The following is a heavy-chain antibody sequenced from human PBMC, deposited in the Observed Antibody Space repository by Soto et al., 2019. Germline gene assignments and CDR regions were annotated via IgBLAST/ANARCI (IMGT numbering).Heavy chain of an antibody. CDR3: ARDHLRYGGNQYYYYYGMDV. Sequence: QVQLVQSGAEVKKPGASVKVSCKASGYTFTSYAMHWVRQAPGQRLEWMGWINAGNGNTKYSQKFQGIVTITRDTSASTAYMELSSLRSEDTAVYYCARDHLRYGGNQYYYYYGMDVWGQGTTVTVSS. CDR2: INAGNGNT. J-gene: IGHJ6*02. D-gene: IGHD4-17*01. CDR1: GYTFTSYA. V-gene: IGHV1-3*01.